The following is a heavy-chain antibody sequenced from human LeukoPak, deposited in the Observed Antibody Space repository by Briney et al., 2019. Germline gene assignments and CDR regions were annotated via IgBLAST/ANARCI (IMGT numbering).Heavy chain of an antibody. Sequence: PGGSLRLSCAASGFTFSSYGMHWVRQAPGKGLEWVAVIWYDGSNKYYADSVKGRFTISRDNSKNTLYLQMNSLRAEDTAVYYCARDLRRLGELSPDYWGQGTLVTVSS. CDR1: GFTFSSYG. CDR2: IWYDGSNK. D-gene: IGHD3-16*02. CDR3: ARDLRRLGELSPDY. V-gene: IGHV3-33*01. J-gene: IGHJ4*02.